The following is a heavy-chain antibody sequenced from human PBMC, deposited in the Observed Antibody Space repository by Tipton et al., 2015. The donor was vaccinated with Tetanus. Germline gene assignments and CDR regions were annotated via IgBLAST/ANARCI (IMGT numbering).Heavy chain of an antibody. V-gene: IGHV1-2*02. D-gene: IGHD3-22*01. CDR1: GYTFTGYY. Sequence: QVQLVQSGAEVKKPGASVKVSYKASGYTFTGYYIYWVRQAPGQGLEWMGWIDPNSGGTVYAQKFQGRVTMTRGTSVSKAYMGLRSLRSDDTAVYYCARDRGDYIYYGMDVWGPGTTVTVS. J-gene: IGHJ6*02. CDR3: ARDRGDYIYYGMDV. CDR2: IDPNSGGT.